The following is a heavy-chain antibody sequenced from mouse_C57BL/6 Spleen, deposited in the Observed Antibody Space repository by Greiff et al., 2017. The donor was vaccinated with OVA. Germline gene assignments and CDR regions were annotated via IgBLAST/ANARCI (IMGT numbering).Heavy chain of an antibody. CDR1: GFTFSDYG. CDR3: ASDYDAAY. D-gene: IGHD2-4*01. Sequence: EVQRVESGGGLVKPGGSLKLSCAASGFTFSDYGMHWVRQAPEKGLEWVAYISSGSSTIYYADPVTGRFTISRDNAKNTLFLQMTSLRSEDTAMYYCASDYDAAYWGQGTLVTVSA. V-gene: IGHV5-17*01. CDR2: ISSGSSTI. J-gene: IGHJ3*01.